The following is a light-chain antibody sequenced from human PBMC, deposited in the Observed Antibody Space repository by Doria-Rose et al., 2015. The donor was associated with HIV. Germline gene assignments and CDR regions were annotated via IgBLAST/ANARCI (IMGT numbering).Light chain of an antibody. Sequence: TQSPESLGMSLGERATLNCKSNQSLLYTSKNYLAWYQQKPGQPPKLLIYWASTRQSGVPARFSGSWSRTDFTLTISSLEAEDVAVYYCQQYYDTPSFGPGTTVDIK. J-gene: IGKJ3*01. CDR3: QQYYDTPS. V-gene: IGKV4-1*01. CDR1: QSLLYTSKNY. CDR2: WAS.